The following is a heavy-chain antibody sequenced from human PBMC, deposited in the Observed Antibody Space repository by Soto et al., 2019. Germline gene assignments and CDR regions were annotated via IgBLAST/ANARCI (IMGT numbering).Heavy chain of an antibody. CDR2: ISAYNGNT. J-gene: IGHJ3*02. CDR1: GHTFTTYG. D-gene: IGHD3-22*01. CDR3: AGYDSSGYFEGAFDI. Sequence: ASVKVSCNASGHTFTTYGISWVRQAPGQGLEWMGWISAYNGNTNYAQKLQGRVTMTTDTSTSTDYMELRSLRSDDTAVYYCAGYDSSGYFEGAFDIWGQGTMVTVSS. V-gene: IGHV1-18*04.